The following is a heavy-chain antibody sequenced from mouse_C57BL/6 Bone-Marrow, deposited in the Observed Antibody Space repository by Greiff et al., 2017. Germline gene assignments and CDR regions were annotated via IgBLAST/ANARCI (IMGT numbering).Heavy chain of an antibody. CDR3: ARYYYGSTFFDY. D-gene: IGHD1-1*01. CDR1: GYSFTGYY. J-gene: IGHJ2*01. CDR2: INPSTGGT. Sequence: EVKLVESGPELVKPGASVKISCKASGYSFTGYYMNWVKQSPEKSLEWIGEINPSTGGTTYNQKFKAKATLTVDKSSSTAYMQLKSLTSEDSAVYYCARYYYGSTFFDYWGQGTTRTVSS. V-gene: IGHV1-42*01.